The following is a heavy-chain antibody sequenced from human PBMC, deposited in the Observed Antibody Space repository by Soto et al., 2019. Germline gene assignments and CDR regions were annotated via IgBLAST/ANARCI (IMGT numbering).Heavy chain of an antibody. J-gene: IGHJ6*02. CDR2: ISYDGSNK. CDR1: GFTFSSYA. V-gene: IGHV3-30-3*01. D-gene: IGHD3-10*01. CDR3: ARVSGGSGSYRYYYYYYGMDV. Sequence: QVQLVESGGGVVQPGRSLRLSCAASGFTFSSYAMHWVRQAPGKGLEWVAVISYDGSNKYYADSVKGRFTISRDNSKNTLYLQMSSLRAEDTAVYYCARVSGGSGSYRYYYYYYGMDVWGQGTTVTVSS.